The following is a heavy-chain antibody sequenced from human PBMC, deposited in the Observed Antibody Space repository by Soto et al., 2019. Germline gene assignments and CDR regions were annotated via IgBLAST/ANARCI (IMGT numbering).Heavy chain of an antibody. J-gene: IGHJ5*02. D-gene: IGHD6-13*01. Sequence: ASVELSCMASGYTFTSYDINWVRQDTGQGLEWMGWMNPNSGNTGYAQKFQGRVTMTRNTSISTAYMELSSVRSEDTAVYYCAGGKSWNSWFSPCGQGTRSTFAS. V-gene: IGHV1-8*01. CDR2: MNPNSGNT. CDR3: AGGKSWNSWFSP. CDR1: GYTFTSYD.